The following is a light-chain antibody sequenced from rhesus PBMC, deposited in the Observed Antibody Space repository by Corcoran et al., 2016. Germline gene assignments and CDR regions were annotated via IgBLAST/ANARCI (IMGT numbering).Light chain of an antibody. CDR2: EVS. V-gene: IGLV2-32*02. Sequence: QAALTQPRSVSGSPGQSVTISCTGTSSDIGGYNYVSWYQQHPGTAPKLMIYEVSRRPSGVSDRFSGSKSGNTASLTISGLQAEDEADYYCNSYAASNTFIFGAGTRLTVL. CDR3: NSYAASNTFI. CDR1: SSDIGGYNY. J-gene: IGLJ1*01.